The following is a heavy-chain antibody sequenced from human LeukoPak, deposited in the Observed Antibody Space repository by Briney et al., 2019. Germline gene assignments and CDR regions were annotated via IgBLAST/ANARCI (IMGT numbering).Heavy chain of an antibody. D-gene: IGHD6-19*01. CDR1: GFTVSSNY. Sequence: GGSLSLSCAASGFTVSSNYMSWVRQAPGKGRGWVSVIYSGGSTYYADSVKGRFTISRDNSKNTLYFQMNSLRAEDTAVYYCARGYSSGLQAFDIWGQGTMVTVSS. CDR2: IYSGGST. J-gene: IGHJ3*02. CDR3: ARGYSSGLQAFDI. V-gene: IGHV3-66*01.